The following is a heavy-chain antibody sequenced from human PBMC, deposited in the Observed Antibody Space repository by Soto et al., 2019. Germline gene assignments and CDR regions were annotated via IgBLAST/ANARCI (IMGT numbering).Heavy chain of an antibody. J-gene: IGHJ5*02. D-gene: IGHD3-9*01. CDR1: GGTFSSYA. Sequence: SVKVSCKASGGTFSSYAISWVRQAPGQGLEWMGGIIPIFGTANYAQKFQGRVTITADESTSTAYMELSSLRSEDTAVYYCARDMSEVYYDILTGYEPGGFDPWGQGTLVTVSS. V-gene: IGHV1-69*13. CDR3: ARDMSEVYYDILTGYEPGGFDP. CDR2: IIPIFGTA.